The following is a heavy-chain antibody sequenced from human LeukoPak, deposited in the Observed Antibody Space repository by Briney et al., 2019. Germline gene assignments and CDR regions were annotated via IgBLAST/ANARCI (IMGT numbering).Heavy chain of an antibody. D-gene: IGHD3-22*01. CDR1: GFTFSSYG. CDR2: IWYDGSNK. Sequence: GGSLRLSCAASGFTFSSYGMHWVRQAPGKGLEWVAVIWYDGSNKYYADSVKGRFTISRDNSKNTLYLQMNSLRAEDTAVYFCARRPYSDTSGRLSDVWGQGTTVTVSS. CDR3: ARRPYSDTSGRLSDV. J-gene: IGHJ6*02. V-gene: IGHV3-33*01.